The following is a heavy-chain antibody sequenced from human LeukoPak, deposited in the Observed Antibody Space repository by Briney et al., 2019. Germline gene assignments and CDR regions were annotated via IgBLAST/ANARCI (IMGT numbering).Heavy chain of an antibody. CDR2: ISYDGSNK. Sequence: GGSLRLSCVASGFTISSYWMHWVRQAPGKGLEWVAVISYDGSNKYYADSVKGRFTISRDNSKNTLYLQMNSLRAEDTAVYYCARATPIAAANYVLDYWGQGTLVTVSS. CDR1: GFTISSYW. CDR3: ARATPIAAANYVLDY. V-gene: IGHV3-30*03. D-gene: IGHD6-13*01. J-gene: IGHJ4*02.